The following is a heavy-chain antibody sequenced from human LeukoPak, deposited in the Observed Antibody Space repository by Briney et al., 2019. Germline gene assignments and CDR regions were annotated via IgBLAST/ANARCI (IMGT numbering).Heavy chain of an antibody. CDR2: INSDGSST. J-gene: IGHJ6*02. CDR3: ARVRDYYYYYGMDV. CDR1: GFTFSSYW. V-gene: IGHV3-74*01. Sequence: GSLRLSCAASGFTFSSYWMHWVRQAPGKGLVWVSRINSDGSSTSYADSVKGRFTISRDNAKNTLYLQMNSLRAEDTAVYYCARVRDYYYYYGMDVWGQGTTVTVSS. D-gene: IGHD3-3*01.